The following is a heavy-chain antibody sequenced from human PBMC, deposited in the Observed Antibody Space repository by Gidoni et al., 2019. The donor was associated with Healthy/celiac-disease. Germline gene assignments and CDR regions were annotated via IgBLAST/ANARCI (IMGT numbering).Heavy chain of an antibody. CDR3: ARRILEWLFNGAYGMDV. J-gene: IGHJ6*02. Sequence: EVQLLESGGGLVQPGGSLRLSCAASGFSFRSYAMRWVRQAPGKGLEWGSAISGSGGSTYYADSVNGRFTISRDNSKNTLYLQMNSLRAEDTAVYYWARRILEWLFNGAYGMDVWGQGTTVTVSS. CDR2: ISGSGGST. D-gene: IGHD3-3*01. CDR1: GFSFRSYA. V-gene: IGHV3-23*01.